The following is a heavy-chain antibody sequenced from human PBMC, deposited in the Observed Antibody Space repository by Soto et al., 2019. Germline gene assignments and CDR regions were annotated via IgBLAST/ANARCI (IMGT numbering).Heavy chain of an antibody. Sequence: GASVKVSCKASGYTFTGYYMHWVRQAPGQGLEWMGWINPNSGGTNYAQKFQGWVTMTRDTSISTAYMELSRLRSDDTAVYYCARAQAIMYYYGSGSYQDFDYWGQGTLVTVSS. CDR3: ARAQAIMYYYGSGSYQDFDY. J-gene: IGHJ4*02. V-gene: IGHV1-2*04. CDR1: GYTFTGYY. CDR2: INPNSGGT. D-gene: IGHD3-10*01.